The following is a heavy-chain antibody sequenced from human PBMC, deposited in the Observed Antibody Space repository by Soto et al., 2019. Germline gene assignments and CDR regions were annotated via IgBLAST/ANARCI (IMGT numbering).Heavy chain of an antibody. CDR3: ARARVEFSSWYPGAFDI. V-gene: IGHV3-33*01. CDR2: IWYDGSNK. D-gene: IGHD6-13*01. J-gene: IGHJ3*02. CDR1: GFTFSSYG. Sequence: GGSLRLSCAASGFTFSSYGMHWVRQAPGKGLEWVAVIWYDGSNKYYADSAKGRFIIPRDNSKNTLYLQMNSLRAEDTAVEYCARARVEFSSWYPGAFDIWGQGTMVTVSS.